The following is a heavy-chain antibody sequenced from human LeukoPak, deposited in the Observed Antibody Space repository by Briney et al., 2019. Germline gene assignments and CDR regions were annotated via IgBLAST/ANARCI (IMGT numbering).Heavy chain of an antibody. Sequence: GGSLRLSCVGSGFMFDTYSMNWVRQAPGKGLEWVSSISSRSGYIYYADSVKGRFTISRDNANNSVYLQMNRLKAEDTAVYYCAGVRWGDFSPQCDYWGQGTLITVSS. J-gene: IGHJ4*02. CDR1: GFMFDTYS. CDR3: AGVRWGDFSPQCDY. D-gene: IGHD2-21*02. CDR2: ISSRSGYI. V-gene: IGHV3-21*01.